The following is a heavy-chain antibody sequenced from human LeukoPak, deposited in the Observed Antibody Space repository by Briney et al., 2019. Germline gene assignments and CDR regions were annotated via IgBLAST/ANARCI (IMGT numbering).Heavy chain of an antibody. V-gene: IGHV4-39*07. Sequence: SETPSLTCTVSGGSITSANYYWACIRQPPGKGLEWIGSIYYTGGTYYNPSLKSRVTISVDTSKNQFSLNLSSVTAADTAVYYCARVSDGRAFDYWGQGTLVTVSS. CDR2: IYYTGGT. J-gene: IGHJ4*02. D-gene: IGHD1-26*01. CDR3: ARVSDGRAFDY. CDR1: GGSITSANYY.